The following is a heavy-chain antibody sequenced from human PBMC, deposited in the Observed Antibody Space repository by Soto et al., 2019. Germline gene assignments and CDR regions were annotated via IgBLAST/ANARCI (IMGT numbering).Heavy chain of an antibody. Sequence: GSLRLSCSGTGFTFDSYAVHWVRQAPGKGLEWVAFISYGGNNADYADSVRGRFTISRDNSKNTVFLQMKSLRAGDTAVYFCAGIHYYDGSGRLGAFDIWGQGTVVTVSS. CDR3: AGIHYYDGSGRLGAFDI. CDR1: GFTFDSYA. V-gene: IGHV3-30-3*01. D-gene: IGHD3-22*01. J-gene: IGHJ3*02. CDR2: ISYGGNNA.